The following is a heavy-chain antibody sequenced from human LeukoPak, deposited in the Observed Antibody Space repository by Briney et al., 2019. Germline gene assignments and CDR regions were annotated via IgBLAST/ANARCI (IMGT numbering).Heavy chain of an antibody. CDR3: ARRLLWGSGSYYDY. J-gene: IGHJ4*02. Sequence: PSETLSLTCTVSGGSISSGGYYWSWIRQHPGKGLEWIGYIYYSGSTYYNPSLKSRVTISVDTSKNQFSLKLSSVTAADTAVYYCARRLLWGSGSYYDYWGQGTLVTVSS. D-gene: IGHD1-26*01. CDR2: IYYSGST. V-gene: IGHV4-31*03. CDR1: GGSISSGGYY.